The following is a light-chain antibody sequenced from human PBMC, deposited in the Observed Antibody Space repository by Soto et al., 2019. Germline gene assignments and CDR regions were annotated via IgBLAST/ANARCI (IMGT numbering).Light chain of an antibody. CDR3: QHYNKWART. J-gene: IGKJ1*01. CDR1: QSVSSN. Sequence: EKMMTRSPATLSVSPGERATLSCRASQSVSSNLAWYQQNPGQAPRLLIYGASTRATGIPARFSGSGSGTEFTLTISSLQSEDFAVYYCQHYNKWARTFGQGTKVDI. V-gene: IGKV3-15*01. CDR2: GAS.